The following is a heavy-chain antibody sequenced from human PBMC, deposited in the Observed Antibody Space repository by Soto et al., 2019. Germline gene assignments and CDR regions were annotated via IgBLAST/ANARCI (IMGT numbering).Heavy chain of an antibody. J-gene: IGHJ3*02. CDR3: ARARRIRYYDFSSGPNDPSDI. CDR2: IITIYGTP. CDR1: GGTFNSYA. D-gene: IGHD3-3*01. Sequence: QVQLVQSGAEVKKPGSSVKVSCKASGGTFNSYAINCVRQAPGQGLEWMGAIITIYGTPNYAQKFQDRVIITADESTNTAHMELRILRSEDTAFYYCARARRIRYYDFSSGPNDPSDICGQGTMVTVAS. V-gene: IGHV1-69*01.